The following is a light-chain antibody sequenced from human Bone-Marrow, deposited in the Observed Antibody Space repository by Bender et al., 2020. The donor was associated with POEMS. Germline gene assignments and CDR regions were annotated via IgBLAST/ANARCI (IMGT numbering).Light chain of an antibody. J-gene: IGLJ3*02. Sequence: QSVLTQPPSASGTPGQSVIISCSGTDSNFGGNNVNWYQHLPGTAPRLVVYSNYQRPSGVPARFSGSKSGTSASLAITGLQAEDEADYYCQSLDTSLSATWIFGGGTKLTVL. CDR2: SNY. CDR1: DSNFGGNN. V-gene: IGLV1-44*01. CDR3: QSLDTSLSATWI.